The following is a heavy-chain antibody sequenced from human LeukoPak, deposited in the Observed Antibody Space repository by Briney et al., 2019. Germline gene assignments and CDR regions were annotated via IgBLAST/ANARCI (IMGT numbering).Heavy chain of an antibody. CDR3: AREYCGGDCYSNWYFDL. CDR1: GFTLSNYV. V-gene: IGHV3-30-3*01. CDR2: ISYDGSNK. D-gene: IGHD2-21*02. Sequence: GGSLRLSCAAPGFTLSNYVLHWVRQAPGKGLEWVALISYDGSNKYYADSVKGRFTISRDISINTLYLQMNSLSTEDTAVYNCAREYCGGDCYSNWYFDLWGRGTLVTVSS. J-gene: IGHJ2*01.